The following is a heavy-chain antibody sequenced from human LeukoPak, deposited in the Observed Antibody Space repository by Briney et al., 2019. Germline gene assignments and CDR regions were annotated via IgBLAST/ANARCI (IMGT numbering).Heavy chain of an antibody. CDR2: IYYSGST. CDR3: ARGVVGEGWVDAFDI. Sequence: SETLSLTCTVSGGSISSGGYYWSWIRQHPGKGLEWIGYIYYSGSTYYNPSLKSRVTISVDTSKNQFSLKLSSVTAADTAVYYCARGVVGEGWVDAFDIWGQGTMVTVSS. D-gene: IGHD1-26*01. V-gene: IGHV4-31*03. J-gene: IGHJ3*02. CDR1: GGSISSGGYY.